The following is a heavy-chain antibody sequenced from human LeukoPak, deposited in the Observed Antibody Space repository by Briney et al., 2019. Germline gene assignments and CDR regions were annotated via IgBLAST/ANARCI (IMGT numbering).Heavy chain of an antibody. CDR2: IRYDGINE. J-gene: IGHJ4*02. D-gene: IGHD5/OR15-5a*01. CDR3: ARVSIARRVFDY. V-gene: IGHV3-30*02. Sequence: GGSLGLSCAASGFRFSSYGMHWVRQAPGKGLDWVAYIRYDGINEYYADSVKGRFTISRDLSKNTLFLQMNSLRPDDTAVYYCARVSIARRVFDYWGQGTLVTVSS. CDR1: GFRFSSYG.